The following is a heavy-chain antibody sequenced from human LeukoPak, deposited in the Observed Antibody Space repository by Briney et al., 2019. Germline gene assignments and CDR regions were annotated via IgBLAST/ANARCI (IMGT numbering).Heavy chain of an antibody. D-gene: IGHD6-19*01. Sequence: PGGSLRLSCAASGFTFSSYGMSWVRQAPGKGLEWVSSISYSGGSTDYADSVKGGFTISRDNSKNTLYLQMNSLRAEDTAVYYCAKDPFFHNSGWKGVDYWGQGTLVNGSS. CDR3: AKDPFFHNSGWKGVDY. CDR2: ISYSGGST. V-gene: IGHV3-23*01. CDR1: GFTFSSYG. J-gene: IGHJ4*02.